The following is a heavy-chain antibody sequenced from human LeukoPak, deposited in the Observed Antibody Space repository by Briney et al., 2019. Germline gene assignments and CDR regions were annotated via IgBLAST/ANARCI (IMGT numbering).Heavy chain of an antibody. Sequence: ASVEVSCKASGYTFTGYYMHWVRQAPGQGLEWMGWINPNSGGTNYAQKFQGRVTMTRDTSISTAYMELSRLRSDDTAVYYCARGPYYYGSGTKPMNWFDPWGQGTLVTVSS. D-gene: IGHD3-10*01. V-gene: IGHV1-2*02. CDR1: GYTFTGYY. CDR3: ARGPYYYGSGTKPMNWFDP. J-gene: IGHJ5*02. CDR2: INPNSGGT.